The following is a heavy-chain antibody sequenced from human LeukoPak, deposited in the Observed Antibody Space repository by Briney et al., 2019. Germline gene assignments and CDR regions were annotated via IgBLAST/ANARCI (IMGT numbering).Heavy chain of an antibody. D-gene: IGHD1-14*01. CDR3: AARVLPDYYFDY. Sequence: PGGSLRLSCEGSGFTFSYYAVSWVRRAPGKGLEWVSVISNSGGSISYADSVKGRFTISRDNSKNTLYLQMNSLRAEDTAVYYCAARVLPDYYFDYWGQGTLVTVSS. V-gene: IGHV3-23*01. CDR2: ISNSGGSI. J-gene: IGHJ4*02. CDR1: GFTFSYYA.